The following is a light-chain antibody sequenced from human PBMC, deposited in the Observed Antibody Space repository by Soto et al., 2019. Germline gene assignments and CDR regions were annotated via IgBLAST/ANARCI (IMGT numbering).Light chain of an antibody. CDR2: NAS. J-gene: IGKJ4*01. CDR3: QQYGPSPLP. V-gene: IGKV3-20*01. CDR1: QIISSRY. Sequence: EIVLTQSPGTLSLSPGERATLSFSASQIISSRYLAWYQQKHGQAPRLLIYNASSRATGIPDRFSGSGSGTDFALTISRLEPEVFAVYYCQQYGPSPLPFGGGTKVEIK.